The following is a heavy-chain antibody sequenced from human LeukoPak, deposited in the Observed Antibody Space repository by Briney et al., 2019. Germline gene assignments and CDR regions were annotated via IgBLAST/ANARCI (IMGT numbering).Heavy chain of an antibody. Sequence: ASVKVSCKASGGTFSSYAISWVRQAPGQGLEWMGGIIPIFGTANYAQKFQGRVTITADESTSTAYMELSSLRSEDTAVCYCARGGRGSYYFDYWGQGTLVTVSS. V-gene: IGHV1-69*13. CDR2: IIPIFGTA. CDR3: ARGGRGSYYFDY. CDR1: GGTFSSYA. D-gene: IGHD1-26*01. J-gene: IGHJ4*02.